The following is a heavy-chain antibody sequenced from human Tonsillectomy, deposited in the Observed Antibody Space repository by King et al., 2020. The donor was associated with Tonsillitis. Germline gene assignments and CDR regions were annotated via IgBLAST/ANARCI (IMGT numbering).Heavy chain of an antibody. D-gene: IGHD3-16*01. Sequence: VQLVESGGGLIQPGGSLRLSCAASGFTVSSNYMSWVRQAPGKGLEGVSVIYSGGSTYYADSVKGRFTTSRDNSKNTLYLQMNSLRAEDTSVYYCARAIIMITFGGVNSFYFDYWGQGTLVTVSS. V-gene: IGHV3-53*01. CDR2: IYSGGST. CDR3: ARAIIMITFGGVNSFYFDY. CDR1: GFTVSSNY. J-gene: IGHJ4*02.